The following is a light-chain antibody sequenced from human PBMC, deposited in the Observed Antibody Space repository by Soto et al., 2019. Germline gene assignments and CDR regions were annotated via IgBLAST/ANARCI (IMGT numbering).Light chain of an antibody. J-gene: IGKJ4*01. Sequence: EIVLTQSPATLSLSPGERATLSCRASQSVSSYLVWYQHKPGQAPRLLIYDASNRATGIPARFSGSGSGTDFTLTISSLEPEEFAVYYCQQRSNWLLAFGGGTKVEIK. CDR2: DAS. V-gene: IGKV3-11*01. CDR3: QQRSNWLLA. CDR1: QSVSSY.